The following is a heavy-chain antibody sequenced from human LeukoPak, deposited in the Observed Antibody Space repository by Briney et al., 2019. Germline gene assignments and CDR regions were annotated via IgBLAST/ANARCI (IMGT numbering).Heavy chain of an antibody. CDR1: GDSISSHY. CDR2: IYYSGGT. Sequence: SSETLSLTCTVSGDSISSHYWSWIRQPPGKGLEWIGYIYYSGGTNYNPSLKRRVTISVDTSKTQFSLKLTSVTAADTAVYYCARRYYYDSRGYYFYYMDVWGKGTTVTVSS. D-gene: IGHD3-22*01. V-gene: IGHV4-59*11. CDR3: ARRYYYDSRGYYFYYMDV. J-gene: IGHJ6*03.